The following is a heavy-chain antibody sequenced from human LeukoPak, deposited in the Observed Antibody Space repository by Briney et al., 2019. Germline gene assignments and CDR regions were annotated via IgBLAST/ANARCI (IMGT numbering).Heavy chain of an antibody. CDR1: GFTVSSNY. Sequence: GGSLSLSCAASGFTVSSNYMGWVRQPPGKGLEWVSIVYNDGNTYYADSVKGRFTISRDNSKNTLYLQMNSLRAEDTAVYFCARREGGDPIFDYWGQGTLVTVSS. CDR3: ARREGGDPIFDY. CDR2: VYNDGNT. J-gene: IGHJ4*02. D-gene: IGHD2-21*02. V-gene: IGHV3-53*01.